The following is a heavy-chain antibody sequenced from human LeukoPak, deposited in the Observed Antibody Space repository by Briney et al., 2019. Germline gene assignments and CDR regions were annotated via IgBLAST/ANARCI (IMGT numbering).Heavy chain of an antibody. CDR3: TIAARPPYYYYMDV. Sequence: SVRVSCKASGGTFSSYAISWVRQAPGQGLEWMGGIIPIFGTANYAQKFQGRVTITADESTSTAYMELSSLRSEDTAVYYCTIAARPPYYYYMDVWGKGTTVTVSS. V-gene: IGHV1-69*13. D-gene: IGHD6-6*01. J-gene: IGHJ6*03. CDR2: IIPIFGTA. CDR1: GGTFSSYA.